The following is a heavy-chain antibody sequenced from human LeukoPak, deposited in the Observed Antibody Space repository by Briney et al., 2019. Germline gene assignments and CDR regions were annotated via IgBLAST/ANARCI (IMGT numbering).Heavy chain of an antibody. CDR2: ISGSGGST. CDR3: AKIAPAAIYWCDP. V-gene: IGHV3-23*01. Sequence: GGSLRLSCAASGFTFSSYEMNWVRQAPGKGLEWVSAISGSGGSTYYADSAKGRFTISRDNSKNTLYMQMNSLRAEDTAVYYCAKIAPAAIYWCDPWCQGTLVTVSS. D-gene: IGHD2-2*02. CDR1: GFTFSSYE. J-gene: IGHJ5*02.